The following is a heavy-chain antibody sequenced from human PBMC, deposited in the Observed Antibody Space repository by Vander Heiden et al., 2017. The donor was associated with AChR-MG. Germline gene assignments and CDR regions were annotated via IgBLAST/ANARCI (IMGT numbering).Heavy chain of an antibody. Sequence: EVKLVESGGGLVQPGGSLRVPCSASGFTFSDYVIHWVRQAPGKGLEYISGITSTGETTYYADSMRGRFKISRDNSKNTVFLQMSSLTPEDTAAYFCSRSNGDYWGQGTLVAVSS. D-gene: IGHD2-8*01. CDR1: GFTFSDYV. J-gene: IGHJ4*02. V-gene: IGHV3-64D*06. CDR3: SRSNGDY. CDR2: ITSTGETT.